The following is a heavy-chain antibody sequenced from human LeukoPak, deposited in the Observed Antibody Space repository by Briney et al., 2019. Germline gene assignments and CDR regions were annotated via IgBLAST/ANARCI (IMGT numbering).Heavy chain of an antibody. D-gene: IGHD2-21*02. CDR3: ARDGCGGDCPPYNYYGMDV. V-gene: IGHV3-7*01. J-gene: IGHJ6*02. CDR1: GFTFSSYW. Sequence: PGGSLRLPCAASGFTFSSYWMSWVRRAPGKGLEWVANIKQDGSEKYYVDSVKGRFTISRDNAKNSLYLQMNSLRAEDTAVYYCARDGCGGDCPPYNYYGMDVWGQGTTVTVSS. CDR2: IKQDGSEK.